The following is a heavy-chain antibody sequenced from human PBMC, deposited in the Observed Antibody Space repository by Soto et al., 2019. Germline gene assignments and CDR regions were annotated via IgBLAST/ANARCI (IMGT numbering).Heavy chain of an antibody. J-gene: IGHJ6*03. Sequence: ASVKVSCKASGYTFTSYAMHWVRQAPGQRLEWMGWINAGNGNTKYSQKFQGRVTITRDTSASTAYMELSSLRSEDTAVYYCASGSVVGPEDYYYYMDVWGKGTTVTVSS. CDR3: ASGSVVGPEDYYYYMDV. D-gene: IGHD3-10*01. V-gene: IGHV1-3*01. CDR2: INAGNGNT. CDR1: GYTFTSYA.